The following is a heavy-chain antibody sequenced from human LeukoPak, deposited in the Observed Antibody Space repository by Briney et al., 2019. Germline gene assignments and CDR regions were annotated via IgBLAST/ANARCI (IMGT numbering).Heavy chain of an antibody. CDR2: IIPIFGTA. J-gene: IGHJ6*03. D-gene: IGHD2-15*01. V-gene: IGHV1-69*05. CDR1: GGTFSSSA. Sequence: SVKVSCKASGGTFSSSAISWVRQAPGQGLEWMGGIIPIFGTANYAQKFQGRVTITTDESTGTAYMELSSLRSEDTAVYYCARSHKRAVVVAASYYYYYMDVWGKGTTVTVSS. CDR3: ARSHKRAVVVAASYYYYYMDV.